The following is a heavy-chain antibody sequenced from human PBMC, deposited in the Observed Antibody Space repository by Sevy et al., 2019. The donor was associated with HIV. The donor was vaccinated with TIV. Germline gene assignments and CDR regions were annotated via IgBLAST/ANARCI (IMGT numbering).Heavy chain of an antibody. CDR3: AIRGIAAAGRLWFDY. CDR1: GGSFSGYY. CDR2: INHSGST. Sequence: SETLSLTCAVYGGSFSGYYWSWIRQPQGKGLEWIGEINHSGSTNYNPSLKSRVTISVDTSKNQFSLKLSSVTAADTAVYYCAIRGIAAAGRLWFDYWGQGTLVTVSS. D-gene: IGHD6-13*01. V-gene: IGHV4-34*01. J-gene: IGHJ4*02.